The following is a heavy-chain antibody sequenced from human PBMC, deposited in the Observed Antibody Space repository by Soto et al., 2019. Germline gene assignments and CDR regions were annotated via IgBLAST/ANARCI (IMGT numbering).Heavy chain of an antibody. V-gene: IGHV1-69*01. CDR2: IIPIFGTA. Sequence: QVQLVQSGAEVKKPGSSVKVSCKASGGTFSSYAISWVRQAPGQGLEWMGGIIPIFGTANYAQKFQGRVTITADESTRTAYMELSSLRSEDTAVYYCARGVRYGDFTRGGGLTYYYGMDVWGQGTTVTVSS. D-gene: IGHD4-17*01. J-gene: IGHJ6*02. CDR3: ARGVRYGDFTRGGGLTYYYGMDV. CDR1: GGTFSSYA.